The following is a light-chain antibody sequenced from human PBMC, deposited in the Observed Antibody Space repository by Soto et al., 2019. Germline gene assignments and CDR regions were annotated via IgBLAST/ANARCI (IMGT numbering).Light chain of an antibody. CDR2: AAS. CDR1: QGISNY. V-gene: IGKV1-9*01. Sequence: DIQLTQSPSFLSASVGDRVTITCRASQGISNYLAWYQQKPGKAPKLLIYAASTLQSGVPSRFSGGGSGTEFTLTISSLQPEDFATYYCQQLNSYPPWTFGQGTKVEIK. CDR3: QQLNSYPPWT. J-gene: IGKJ1*01.